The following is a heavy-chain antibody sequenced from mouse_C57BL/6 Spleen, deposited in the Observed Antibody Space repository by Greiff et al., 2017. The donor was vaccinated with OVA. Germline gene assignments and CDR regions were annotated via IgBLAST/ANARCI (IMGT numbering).Heavy chain of an antibody. CDR3: ARGNDYERSFDY. J-gene: IGHJ2*01. D-gene: IGHD2-4*01. V-gene: IGHV1-50*01. CDR1: GYTFTSYW. Sequence: QVQLQQPGAELVKPGASVKLSCKASGYTFTSYWMQWVKQRPGQGLEWIGEIDPSDSYTNYNQKFKGKATLTVDTSSSTAYMQLSSLTSEDSAVYYCARGNDYERSFDYWGQGTTLTVSS. CDR2: IDPSDSYT.